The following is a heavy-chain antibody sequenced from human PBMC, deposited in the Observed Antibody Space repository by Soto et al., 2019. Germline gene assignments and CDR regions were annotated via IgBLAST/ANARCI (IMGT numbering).Heavy chain of an antibody. CDR2: IYYSGST. V-gene: IGHV4-61*01. D-gene: IGHD5-18*01. CDR1: GGSVSSGSYY. CDR3: ARVGYCYGIEY. J-gene: IGHJ4*02. Sequence: QVQLQESGPGLVKPSETLSLTCTVSGGSVSSGSYYWSWIRQPPGKGLEWIGYIYYSGSTNYNPSLKSRVTISVDTSKNQFSPKLSSETAADTAVYYCARVGYCYGIEYWGQGTLVTVSS.